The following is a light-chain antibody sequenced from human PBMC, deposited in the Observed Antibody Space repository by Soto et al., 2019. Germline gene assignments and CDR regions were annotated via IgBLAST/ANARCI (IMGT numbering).Light chain of an antibody. Sequence: QSALTQPASVSGSPGQSITISCTGTSSDVGGYNYVSWYQQHPGKAPKLMIYEVSNRPSGVSNRFSGSKSGNTASLTISGLQAEDESDYYCSSSTSSSPPYVFGTGTKLTVL. J-gene: IGLJ1*01. V-gene: IGLV2-14*01. CDR3: SSSTSSSPPYV. CDR1: SSDVGGYNY. CDR2: EVS.